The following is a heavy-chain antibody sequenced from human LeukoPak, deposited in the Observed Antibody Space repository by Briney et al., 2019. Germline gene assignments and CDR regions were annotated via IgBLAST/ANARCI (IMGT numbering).Heavy chain of an antibody. D-gene: IGHD2-21*01. CDR3: ARYSHTGAFDY. V-gene: IGHV4-39*01. Sequence: SSETLSLTCTVSGVSISSSNSYWGWIRQPPGEGLEWIGSTYYTGNTYYNASLKSQVSISIDTSKNQFSLKLSSVTAADTAVYYCARYSHTGAFDYWGQGTLVTVSS. CDR1: GVSISSSNSY. CDR2: TYYTGNT. J-gene: IGHJ4*02.